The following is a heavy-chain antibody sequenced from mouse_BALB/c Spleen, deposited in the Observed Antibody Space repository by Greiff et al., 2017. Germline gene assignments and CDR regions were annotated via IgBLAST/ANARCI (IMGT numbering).Heavy chain of an antibody. V-gene: IGHV14-1*02. Sequence: VQLQQSGAELVRPGALVKLSCKASGFNITDYYMHWVKQRPEQGLEWIGWIDPENGNTIYDPKFQGKASITADTSSNTAYLQLSSLTSDDTAVYYCARGGGNYFYAMDDWGQGTSVTVSS. CDR3: ARGGGNYFYAMDD. CDR1: GFNITDYY. CDR2: IDPENGNT. J-gene: IGHJ4*01. D-gene: IGHD2-1*01.